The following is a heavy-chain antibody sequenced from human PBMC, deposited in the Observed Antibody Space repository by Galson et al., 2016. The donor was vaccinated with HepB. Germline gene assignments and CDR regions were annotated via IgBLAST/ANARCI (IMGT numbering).Heavy chain of an antibody. CDR3: ARDPRGYCSGDDCEASYYYAMDV. D-gene: IGHD2-15*01. V-gene: IGHV1-2*04. CDR1: GHTFTGYH. CDR2: INPNTGDT. Sequence: SVKVSCKASGHTFTGYHIHWVRQAPGQGLEWMGWINPNTGDTNYAQKFKGWVTMTRDTSITTAYMELSRLTSDDTAVYYCARDPRGYCSGDDCEASYYYAMDVWGQGTTVTVSS. J-gene: IGHJ6*02.